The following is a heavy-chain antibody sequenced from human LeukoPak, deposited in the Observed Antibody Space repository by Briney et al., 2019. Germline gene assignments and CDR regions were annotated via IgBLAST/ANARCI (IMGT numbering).Heavy chain of an antibody. CDR3: ARDRAGIAAAGMIGY. CDR1: GYTFTGYY. CDR2: TNPNSGGT. Sequence: ASVKVSCKASGYTFTGYYMHWVRQAPGQGLEWMGWTNPNSGGTNYAQKFQGRVTMTRDTSISTAYMELSRLRSDDTAVYYCARDRAGIAAAGMIGYWGQGTLVTVSS. V-gene: IGHV1-2*02. D-gene: IGHD6-13*01. J-gene: IGHJ4*02.